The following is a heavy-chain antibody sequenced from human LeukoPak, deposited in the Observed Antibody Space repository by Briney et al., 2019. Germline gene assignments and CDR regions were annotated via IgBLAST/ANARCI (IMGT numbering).Heavy chain of an antibody. D-gene: IGHD7-27*01. Sequence: SVKVSCKASGGTFSSYAISWVRQAPGQGLEWMGGIIPIFGTANYAQKFQGRVTITADKSTSTAYMELRSLKSEDTAVYYCARDHDLTGTYEYLKYWGQGTLVSVSS. CDR1: GGTFSSYA. V-gene: IGHV1-69*06. CDR2: IIPIFGTA. J-gene: IGHJ1*01. CDR3: ARDHDLTGTYEYLKY.